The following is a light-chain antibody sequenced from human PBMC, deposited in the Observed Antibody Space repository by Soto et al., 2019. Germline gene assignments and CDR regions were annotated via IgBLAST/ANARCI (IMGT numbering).Light chain of an antibody. CDR2: DND. V-gene: IGLV1-51*01. Sequence: QSVLTQPPSVSAAPGQKVTISCSGSSSNIAKNHVSWYQQVPGTAPKLLIYDNDKRPSGIPDRFSASKSGTSATLGITGLQTGDEADYYCGAWDSSVSAGRFGGGTKLTVL. CDR3: GAWDSSVSAGR. J-gene: IGLJ3*02. CDR1: SSNIAKNH.